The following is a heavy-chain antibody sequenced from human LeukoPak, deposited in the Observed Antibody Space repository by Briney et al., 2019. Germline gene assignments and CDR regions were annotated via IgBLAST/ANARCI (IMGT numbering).Heavy chain of an antibody. CDR3: AKESGYYHY. V-gene: IGHV3-53*01. D-gene: IGHD3-3*01. Sequence: GGSLRLSCAASGFTVNNNYVNWVRQAPGKGLEWASIIYGGGDTSYADSVKGRFTISRDNSKNTVYLQRNSLRAEDTAVYYCAKESGYYHYWGQGTLVTVSS. CDR1: GFTVNNNY. J-gene: IGHJ4*02. CDR2: IYGGGDT.